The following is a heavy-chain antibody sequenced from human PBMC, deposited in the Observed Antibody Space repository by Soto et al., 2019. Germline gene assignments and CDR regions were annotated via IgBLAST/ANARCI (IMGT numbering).Heavy chain of an antibody. J-gene: IGHJ4*02. Sequence: GGSLRLSCAASGFTFSSYAMHWVRQAPGKGLEWVAVISYDGSNKYYADSVKGRFTISRYNSKNTLYLQMNSLRAEDTAVYYCARDVRNYYDSSGYYDYWGQGTLVTVSS. CDR3: ARDVRNYYDSSGYYDY. D-gene: IGHD3-22*01. CDR2: ISYDGSNK. CDR1: GFTFSSYA. V-gene: IGHV3-30-3*01.